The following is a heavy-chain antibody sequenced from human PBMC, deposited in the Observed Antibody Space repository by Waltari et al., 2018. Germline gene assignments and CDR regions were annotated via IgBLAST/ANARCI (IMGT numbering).Heavy chain of an antibody. D-gene: IGHD3-3*01. CDR1: GYTFTGYY. CDR3: ARDFLRDLTGGGYAFDI. V-gene: IGHV1-2*02. Sequence: QVQLVQSGAEVKKPGASVKVSCKASGYTFTGYYMHWVRQAPGQGLEGMGWINPNRGGKNYAQKVQGRVTMPRDTPISTAYMELSRLRSDDTAVYYWARDFLRDLTGGGYAFDIWGQGTMVTVSS. CDR2: INPNRGGK. J-gene: IGHJ3*02.